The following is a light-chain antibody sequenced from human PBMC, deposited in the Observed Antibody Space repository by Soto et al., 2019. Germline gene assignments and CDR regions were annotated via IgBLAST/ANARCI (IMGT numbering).Light chain of an antibody. CDR3: QQYASSPLT. J-gene: IGKJ4*01. V-gene: IGKV1-8*01. Sequence: AIRMTQSPSSFSASTGDRVTITCRASQGISSYLAWYQQKPGKAPKLLIYAASTLQSGVPSRFSGSGSGTDFTLTISGLEPEDFAIYFCQQYASSPLTFGGGTKVDIK. CDR1: QGISSY. CDR2: AAS.